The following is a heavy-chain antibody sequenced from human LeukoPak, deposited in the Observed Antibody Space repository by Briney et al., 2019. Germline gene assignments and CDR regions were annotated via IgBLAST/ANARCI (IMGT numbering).Heavy chain of an antibody. D-gene: IGHD1-26*01. Sequence: SETLSLTCTVSGGSISSYYRSWIRQPAGKGLEWIGRIYTSGSTNYNPSLKSRVTMSVDTSKNQFSLKLSSVTAADTAVYYCARLGYSGSYYVGYYYYYMDVWGKGTTVTISS. CDR1: GGSISSYY. V-gene: IGHV4-4*07. J-gene: IGHJ6*03. CDR2: IYTSGST. CDR3: ARLGYSGSYYVGYYYYYMDV.